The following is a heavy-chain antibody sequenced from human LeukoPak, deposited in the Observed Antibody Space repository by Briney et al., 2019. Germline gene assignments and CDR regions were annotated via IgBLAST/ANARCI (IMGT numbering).Heavy chain of an antibody. CDR2: VYTSGST. Sequence: SETLSLTCTVSGGSISSGSYYWSWIRQPAGKGLEWIGRVYTSGSTNYNPSLKSRVTLSVDTSKNQFSLKLSSVTAADTAVYYCAAGVATIPDYYYYYMDVWGKGTTVTISS. D-gene: IGHD5-24*01. J-gene: IGHJ6*03. V-gene: IGHV4-61*02. CDR1: GGSISSGSYY. CDR3: AAGVATIPDYYYYYMDV.